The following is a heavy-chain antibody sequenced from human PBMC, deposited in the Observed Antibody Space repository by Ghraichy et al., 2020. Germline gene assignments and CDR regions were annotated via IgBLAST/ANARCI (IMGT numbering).Heavy chain of an antibody. Sequence: GGSLRLSCAASGFTFSSYSMHWVRQAPGKGLESVSSISVSSTYKKYADSVKGRFTISRDDAKNSLYLQMNSLRAEDTAVYYCAKEDSSGWSYWGQGTLITVSS. V-gene: IGHV3-21*01. CDR1: GFTFSSYS. D-gene: IGHD6-19*01. CDR3: AKEDSSGWSY. CDR2: ISVSSTYK. J-gene: IGHJ4*02.